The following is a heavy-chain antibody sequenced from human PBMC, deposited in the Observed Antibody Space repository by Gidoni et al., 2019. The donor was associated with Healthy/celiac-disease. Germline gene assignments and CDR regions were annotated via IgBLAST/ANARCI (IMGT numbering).Heavy chain of an antibody. D-gene: IGHD1-20*01. J-gene: IGHJ6*02. CDR2: ISYDGSNK. CDR3: ARLPYNRNEEGGMDV. Sequence: QVQLVESGGGVVQPGRSLSLSCAASGFTFRSYAMHWVRQAPGQGLVWVAVISYDGSNKYYADSVKGRFTISRDNSKNTLYLQMNSLRAEDTAVYYCARLPYNRNEEGGMDVWGQGTTVTVSS. V-gene: IGHV3-30-3*01. CDR1: GFTFRSYA.